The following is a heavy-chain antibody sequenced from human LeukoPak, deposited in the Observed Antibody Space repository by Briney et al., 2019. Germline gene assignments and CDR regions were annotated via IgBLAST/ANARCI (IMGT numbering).Heavy chain of an antibody. D-gene: IGHD6-13*01. CDR2: MNPNSGNT. Sequence: ASVTVSCKTSGYTFTSYDINWVRQATGQGLEWMGWMNPNSGNTAYAQKFQGRVTMTRNTFISTAYMELSSLRSEDTAVYYCAAYLMSISWYREGDYFDYWGQGSLVTVSS. CDR1: GYTFTSYD. CDR3: AAYLMSISWYREGDYFDY. J-gene: IGHJ4*02. V-gene: IGHV1-8*01.